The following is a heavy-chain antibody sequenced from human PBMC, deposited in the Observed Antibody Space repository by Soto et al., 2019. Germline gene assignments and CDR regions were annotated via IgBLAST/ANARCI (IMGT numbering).Heavy chain of an antibody. Sequence: EVQLVESGGGLVQPGGSLRLSCAASGFTCSSYWMHWVRQAPRKGLVWVSRINSDGSSTNYADSVKGRFTISRDNANKTVYLQLHSLRDEYTAVYYWSPRGYDWHFDYWGQGSLVTVSS. CDR2: INSDGSST. V-gene: IGHV3-74*01. CDR3: SPRGYDWHFDY. CDR1: GFTCSSYW. J-gene: IGHJ4*02. D-gene: IGHD5-12*01.